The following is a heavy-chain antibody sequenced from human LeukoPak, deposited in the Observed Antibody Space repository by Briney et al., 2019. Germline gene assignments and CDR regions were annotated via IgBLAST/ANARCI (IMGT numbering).Heavy chain of an antibody. J-gene: IGHJ4*02. Sequence: ASVKVSCKVSGYTLTELSMHWVRQAPGQGLEWMGCFDPEDGETIYAQKFQGRVTMTEDTSTDTAYMELSSLRSEDTAVYYCATVAVWGSYRPYYFDYWGQGTLVTVSS. CDR2: FDPEDGET. CDR1: GYTLTELS. CDR3: ATVAVWGSYRPYYFDY. V-gene: IGHV1-24*01. D-gene: IGHD3-16*02.